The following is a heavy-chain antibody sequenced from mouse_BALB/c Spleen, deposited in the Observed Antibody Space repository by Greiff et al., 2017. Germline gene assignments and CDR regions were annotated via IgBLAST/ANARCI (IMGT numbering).Heavy chain of an antibody. CDR2: IRNKANGYTT. V-gene: IGHV7-3*02. CDR1: GFTFTDYY. Sequence: EVKLMESGGGLVQPGGSLRLSCATSGFTFTDYYMSWVRQPPGKALEWLGFIRNKANGYTTEYSASVKGRFTISRDNSQSILYLQMNTLRAEDSATYYCARTGEEMDYWGQGTSVTVSS. CDR3: ARTGEEMDY. J-gene: IGHJ4*01.